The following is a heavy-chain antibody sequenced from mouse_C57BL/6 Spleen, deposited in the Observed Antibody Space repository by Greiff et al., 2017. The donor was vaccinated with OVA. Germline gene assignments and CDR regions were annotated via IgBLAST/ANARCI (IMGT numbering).Heavy chain of an antibody. J-gene: IGHJ3*01. Sequence: QVQLQQSGAELVRPGASVKLSCKASGYTFTDYYINWVKQRPGQGLEWIARIYPGSGNTYYNEKFKGKATLTAEKSSSTAYMQLSSLTSEDSAVYFCARDYGSRGFAYWGQGTLVTVSA. CDR3: ARDYGSRGFAY. V-gene: IGHV1-76*01. CDR2: IYPGSGNT. CDR1: GYTFTDYY. D-gene: IGHD1-1*01.